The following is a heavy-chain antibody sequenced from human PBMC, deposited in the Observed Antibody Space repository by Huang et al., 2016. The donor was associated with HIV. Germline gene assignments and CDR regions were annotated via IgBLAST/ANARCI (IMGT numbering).Heavy chain of an antibody. Sequence: EVQLVESGGGLVQPGGSVTITCEVSGFTFKNSWMNWVRQAPGKGLEWVANIRGDGSEKHDVDSVKGRFTIFRDNAKNLLYLQMKSLRAEDTSVYYCATNFQIVVVPPDMGYDAFDMWGQGTMVTVSS. CDR2: IRGDGSEK. V-gene: IGHV3-7*01. J-gene: IGHJ3*02. CDR3: ATNFQIVVVPPDMGYDAFDM. CDR1: GFTFKNSW. D-gene: IGHD2-2*01.